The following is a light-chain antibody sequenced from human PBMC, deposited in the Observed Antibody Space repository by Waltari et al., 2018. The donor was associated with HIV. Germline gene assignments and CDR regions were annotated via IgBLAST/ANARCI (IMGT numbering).Light chain of an antibody. CDR2: SSK. J-gene: IGLJ3*02. CDR1: FGSVSSGTY. CDR3: SLYLDSGVSV. V-gene: IGLV8-61*01. Sequence: QTVVTQEPSLSVSPGGTVTLTCGLTFGSVSSGTYPGCYQQTPGQPPRALIYSSKTRSSGVPDRFSGSILGDKAALTITGAQADDESDYYCSLYLDSGVSVFGGGTRLSV.